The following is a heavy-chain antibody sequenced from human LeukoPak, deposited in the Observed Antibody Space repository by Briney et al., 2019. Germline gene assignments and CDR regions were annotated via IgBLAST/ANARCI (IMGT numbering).Heavy chain of an antibody. D-gene: IGHD5-24*01. CDR2: IKQDGSEK. CDR3: AISVEMATIGDH. CDR1: GFTFSTYW. V-gene: IGHV3-7*03. Sequence: GGSLRLSCAASGFTFSTYWMSWVRQAPGKGLEWVANIKQDGSEKYYVDSVEGRFTISRDNAKNSLYLQMNSLTAEDTAVYYCAISVEMATIGDHWGQGILVTVS. J-gene: IGHJ4*02.